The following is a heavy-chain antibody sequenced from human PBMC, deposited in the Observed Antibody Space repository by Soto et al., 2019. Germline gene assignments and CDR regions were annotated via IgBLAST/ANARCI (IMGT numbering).Heavy chain of an antibody. CDR3: AKDRGGIAAAGV. D-gene: IGHD6-13*01. J-gene: IGHJ4*02. CDR1: GFTFSSYG. CDR2: ISYDGSNK. V-gene: IGHV3-30*18. Sequence: GGSLRLSCAASGFTFSSYGMHWVRQAPGKWLEWVAVISYDGSNKYYADSVKGRFTISRDNSKNTLYLQMNSLRAEDTAVYYCAKDRGGIAAAGVWGQGTLVTVSS.